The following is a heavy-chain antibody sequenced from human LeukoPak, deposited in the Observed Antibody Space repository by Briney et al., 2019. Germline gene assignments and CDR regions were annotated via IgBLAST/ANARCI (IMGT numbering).Heavy chain of an antibody. D-gene: IGHD3-10*01. CDR3: ARCIRRWFGESPGAFDI. CDR1: GFTFSNYV. J-gene: IGHJ3*02. V-gene: IGHV3-48*04. Sequence: PGGSLRLSCAASGFTFSNYVMNWVRQTPGKGLEWVSYISSSTSTKYYADSVKGRFTISRDNAKNSLYLQMNSLRAEDTAVYYCARCIRRWFGESPGAFDIWGQGTMVTVSS. CDR2: ISSSTSTK.